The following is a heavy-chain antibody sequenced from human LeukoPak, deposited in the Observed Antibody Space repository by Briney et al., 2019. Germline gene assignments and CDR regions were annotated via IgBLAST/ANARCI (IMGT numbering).Heavy chain of an antibody. V-gene: IGHV4-39*07. J-gene: IGHJ4*02. CDR3: ARDLDY. CDR1: GGSISSSSYY. Sequence: SETLSLTCTVSGGSISSSSYYWGWIRQPPGKGLEGFGSIYYSGSTYYNPSLKSRVTISVDTSKNQFSLKLSSVTAADTAVYYCARDLDYWGQGTLVTVSS. CDR2: IYYSGST.